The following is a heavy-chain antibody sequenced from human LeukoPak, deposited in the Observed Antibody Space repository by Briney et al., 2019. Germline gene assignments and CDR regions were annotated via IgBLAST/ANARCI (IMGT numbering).Heavy chain of an antibody. V-gene: IGHV1-2*02. CDR1: GYTFTGYY. Sequence: ASVKVSCKASGYTFTGYYMHWVRQAPGQGLEWMGWINPNSGGTNYAQKFQGRATMTRDTSISTAYMELSRLRSDDTAVYYCARLETSLYYFDYWGQGTLVTVSS. J-gene: IGHJ4*02. CDR3: ARLETSLYYFDY. D-gene: IGHD5-24*01. CDR2: INPNSGGT.